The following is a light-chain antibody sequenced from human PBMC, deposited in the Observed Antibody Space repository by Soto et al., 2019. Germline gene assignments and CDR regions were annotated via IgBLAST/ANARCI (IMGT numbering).Light chain of an antibody. V-gene: IGKV1-5*03. J-gene: IGKJ5*01. Sequence: DIQMNQSPSTLSASVGDRVTITCRASQSISSWLAWYQQKPGKAPKLLIYKASSLESGVPSRFSGSGSGTEFTLTISSLQPDDFATYYCQQYNTYSTFGQGTRLEI. CDR3: QQYNTYST. CDR2: KAS. CDR1: QSISSW.